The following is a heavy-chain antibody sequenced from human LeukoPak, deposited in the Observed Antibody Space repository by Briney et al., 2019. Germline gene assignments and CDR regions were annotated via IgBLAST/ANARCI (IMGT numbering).Heavy chain of an antibody. CDR3: AKDYPGALLYFDC. CDR1: GFTFSSYA. CDR2: ISGSSGTST. D-gene: IGHD3-10*01. Sequence: GGTLRLSCAVSGFTFSSYAMSWVRQAPGKGLQWVSTISGSSGTSTYYADSVRGRFTISRDNSKNTLYLQVNSLRAEDTAGYYCAKDYPGALLYFDCWGQGTLVTVSS. V-gene: IGHV3-23*01. J-gene: IGHJ4*02.